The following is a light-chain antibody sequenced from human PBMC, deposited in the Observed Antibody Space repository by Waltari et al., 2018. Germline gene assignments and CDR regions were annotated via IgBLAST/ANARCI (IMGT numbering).Light chain of an antibody. J-gene: IGLJ1*01. CDR2: EVN. V-gene: IGLV2-23*02. CDR1: RIDVESYNL. CDR3: CSYAGTSIYV. Sequence: QSALTQPASVSGSPGQSITLSCTGSRIDVESYNLVSWFQQKPGKAPKLIIYEVNKRPSGVSYRFSGSKSGNTASLTISGLQADDEADYYCCSYAGTSIYVFGSGTEVTV.